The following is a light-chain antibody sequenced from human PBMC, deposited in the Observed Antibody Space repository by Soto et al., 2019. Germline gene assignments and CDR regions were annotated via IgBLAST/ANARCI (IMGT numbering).Light chain of an antibody. CDR1: QSIRRS. Sequence: DIQMTQSPSSLSASVGDRVTITCRASQSIRRSLNWYQQKPGKAPKLLIYDASNLESGVPSRFSGSGSGTEFTLTISSLQPEDFGIYYCQQYENYWTFGQGTKVDI. CDR2: DAS. V-gene: IGKV1-5*01. J-gene: IGKJ1*01. CDR3: QQYENYWT.